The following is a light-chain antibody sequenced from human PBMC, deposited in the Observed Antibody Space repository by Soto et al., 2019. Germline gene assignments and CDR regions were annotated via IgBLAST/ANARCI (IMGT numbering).Light chain of an antibody. CDR3: QQRSSWIP. CDR1: QSISSDY. CDR2: DAS. Sequence: EVVFTQSPDTLSLSTGERATLSCRASQSISSDYLVWYQQKPGQAPRLLIYDASNRATGIPARFSGSGSATDFTLTISSLEPEDFAAYYCQQRSSWIPFGQGTRLAI. J-gene: IGKJ5*01. V-gene: IGKV3-11*01.